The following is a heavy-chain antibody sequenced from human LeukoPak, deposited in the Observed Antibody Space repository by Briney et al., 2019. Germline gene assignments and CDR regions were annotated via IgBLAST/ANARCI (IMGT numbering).Heavy chain of an antibody. CDR3: ATYAGTSSKYFQY. V-gene: IGHV5-51*01. D-gene: IGHD3-10*01. CDR2: INPSDSDT. Sequence: GESLKISCEGSGYRFTSSWIGWVRQMPGKGLEWTGIINPSDSDTRYSPSFLGQVTISTDKSISTAYLQWSSLKASDTAMFYCATYAGTSSKYFQYWGQGTLVTVSS. J-gene: IGHJ1*01. CDR1: GYRFTSSW.